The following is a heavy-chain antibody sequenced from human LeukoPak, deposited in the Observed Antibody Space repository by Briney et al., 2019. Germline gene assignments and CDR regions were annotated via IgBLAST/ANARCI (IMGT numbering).Heavy chain of an antibody. Sequence: PGGSLRLSCAVSGFTVSSNYMSWVRQAPGKGLEWVSSISSSSSYIYYADSVKGRFTISRDNAKNSLYLQMNSLRAEDTAVYYCARDLYPNSGSCVDYWGQGTLVTVSS. CDR2: ISSSSSYI. D-gene: IGHD1-26*01. CDR3: ARDLYPNSGSCVDY. J-gene: IGHJ4*02. CDR1: GFTVSSNY. V-gene: IGHV3-21*01.